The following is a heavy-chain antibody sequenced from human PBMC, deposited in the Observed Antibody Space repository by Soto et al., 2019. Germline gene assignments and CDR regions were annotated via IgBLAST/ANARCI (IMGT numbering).Heavy chain of an antibody. J-gene: IGHJ4*02. Sequence: SVKVSCKASGYTFTSYDINWVRQATGQGLGWMGGINPNFGTANYAQKFQGRVTITADESTSTAYMELSSLRSEDTAVYYCARTGGIAVAGRHFDYWGQGTLVTVS. CDR1: GYTFTSYD. V-gene: IGHV1-69*13. CDR3: ARTGGIAVAGRHFDY. D-gene: IGHD6-19*01. CDR2: INPNFGTA.